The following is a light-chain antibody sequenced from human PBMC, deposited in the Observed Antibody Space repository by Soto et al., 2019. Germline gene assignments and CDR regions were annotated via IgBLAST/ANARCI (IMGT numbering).Light chain of an antibody. V-gene: IGLV2-14*01. CDR2: EVS. J-gene: IGLJ2*01. CDR3: SSYTTTSTQV. Sequence: QSVLTQSASVSGSPGQSITLSCTGTSSDVGGYDYVSWYQHHPGKAPKLMIYEVSNRPSGISNRFSGSKSGNTASLTISGLQAEDEADYYCSSYTTTSTQVFGGGTQLTVL. CDR1: SSDVGGYDY.